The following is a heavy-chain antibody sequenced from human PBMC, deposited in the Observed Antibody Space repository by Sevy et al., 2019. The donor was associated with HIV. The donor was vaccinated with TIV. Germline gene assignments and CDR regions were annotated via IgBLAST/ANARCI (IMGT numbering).Heavy chain of an antibody. Sequence: GESLKISCKGSGYSFTSYWIGWVRQMPGKGLEWMGIIYPGDSDTRDSPSFQGQVTISADKSISTAYLQWSSLKASDTAMYYCARAIGAAGTGGAFDPWGQGTLVTVSS. CDR2: IYPGDSDT. CDR1: GYSFTSYW. V-gene: IGHV5-51*01. D-gene: IGHD6-13*01. J-gene: IGHJ5*02. CDR3: ARAIGAAGTGGAFDP.